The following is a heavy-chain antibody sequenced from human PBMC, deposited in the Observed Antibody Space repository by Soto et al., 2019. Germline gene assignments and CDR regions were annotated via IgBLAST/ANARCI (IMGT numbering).Heavy chain of an antibody. CDR3: ARDNDRPQLGGNYYYMLDV. D-gene: IGHD1-1*01. CDR1: GGTFRNSA. J-gene: IGHJ6*02. CDR2: IMPIFRTP. V-gene: IGHV1-69*12. Sequence: QVQLEQSGAEVKKPGSSVKLSCKASGGTFRNSAISWVRQAPGQGLEWMGGIMPIFRTPDYAQKFQGRVTITADESTHTAYMELSGLRSYDTAVYYCARDNDRPQLGGNYYYMLDVWGHGTTVTVSS.